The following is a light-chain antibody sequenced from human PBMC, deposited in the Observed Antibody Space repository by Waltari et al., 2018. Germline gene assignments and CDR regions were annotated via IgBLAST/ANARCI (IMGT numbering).Light chain of an antibody. Sequence: QTVVTQEPSLTVSPGGTVTLTCASSTGAVTSAYFPNWFQQKPGQAPSALIYSTNNKHSVTPARFSASRLGGKAALTLSNVQPEDEAEYYCLLYYGGAQVFGGGTKLTVL. CDR1: TGAVTSAYF. J-gene: IGLJ3*02. V-gene: IGLV7-43*01. CDR3: LLYYGGAQV. CDR2: STN.